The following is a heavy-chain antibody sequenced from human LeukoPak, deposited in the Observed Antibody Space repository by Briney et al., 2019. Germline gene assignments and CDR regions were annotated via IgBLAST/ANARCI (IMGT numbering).Heavy chain of an antibody. CDR2: ISAYSGNT. V-gene: IGHV1-18*04. J-gene: IGHJ5*02. Sequence: ASVKVSCKASGYTFTSYGISWVRQAPGQGLEWMGWISAYSGNTNYAQKLQGRVTMTTDTSTSTAYMELRSLRSDDTAVYYCARDQSYYGSGSYYKGAWFDPWGQGTLVTVSS. CDR1: GYTFTSYG. CDR3: ARDQSYYGSGSYYKGAWFDP. D-gene: IGHD3-10*01.